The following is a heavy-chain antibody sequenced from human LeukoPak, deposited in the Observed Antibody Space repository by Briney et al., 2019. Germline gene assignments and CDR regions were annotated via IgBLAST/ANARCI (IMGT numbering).Heavy chain of an antibody. V-gene: IGHV3-23*01. CDR3: AKEGYSGSYFDY. D-gene: IGHD1-26*01. Sequence: GGSLRLSCAASGFTFGSYSMNWVRQAPGKGLEWVSAISGSGGSTYYADSVKGRFTISRDNSKNTLYLQMNSLRAEDTAVYYCAKEGYSGSYFDYWGQGTLVTVSS. CDR2: ISGSGGST. CDR1: GFTFGSYS. J-gene: IGHJ4*02.